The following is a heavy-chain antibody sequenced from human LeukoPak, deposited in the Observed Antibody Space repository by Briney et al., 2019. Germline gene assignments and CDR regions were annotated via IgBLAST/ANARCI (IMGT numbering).Heavy chain of an antibody. CDR2: IKQDGSEK. V-gene: IGHV3-7*01. Sequence: GGSLRLSCAASGFTFSSYRMSWVRQAPGKGLEWVANIKQDGSEKYYVDSVKGRFTISRDNAKNSLYLQMNSLRAEDTAVYYCARDELRNWFDPWGQGTLVTVSS. J-gene: IGHJ5*02. CDR3: ARDELRNWFDP. CDR1: GFTFSSYR. D-gene: IGHD3-10*01.